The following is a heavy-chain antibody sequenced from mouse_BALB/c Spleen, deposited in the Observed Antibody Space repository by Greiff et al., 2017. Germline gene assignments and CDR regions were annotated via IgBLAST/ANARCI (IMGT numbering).Heavy chain of an antibody. V-gene: IGHV5-12-2*01. CDR1: GFTFSSYT. CDR2: ISNGGGST. D-gene: IGHD2-1*01. CDR3: ASLYGNYWFAY. Sequence: EVMLVESGGGLVQPGGSLKLSCAASGFTFSSYTMSWVRQTPEKRLEWVAYISNGGGSTYYPDTVKGRFTISRDNAKNTLYLQMSSLKSEDTAMYYCASLYGNYWFAYWGQGTLVTVSA. J-gene: IGHJ3*01.